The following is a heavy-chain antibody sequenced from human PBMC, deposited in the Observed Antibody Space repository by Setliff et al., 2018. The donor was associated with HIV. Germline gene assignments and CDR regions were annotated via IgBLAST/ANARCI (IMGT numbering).Heavy chain of an antibody. Sequence: GGSLRLSCAASGFTVSSNYMSWVRQAPGKGLEWVSVIYSGNSPYYVDSVKGRFTTSRDNSKNTLYLQMNSLRVEDTAIYYCAKDYLSRRVVAATPTHTEYWGQGTLVTVSS. CDR3: AKDYLSRRVVAATPTHTEY. D-gene: IGHD2-15*01. CDR1: GFTVSSNY. J-gene: IGHJ4*02. CDR2: IYSGNSP. V-gene: IGHV3-53*01.